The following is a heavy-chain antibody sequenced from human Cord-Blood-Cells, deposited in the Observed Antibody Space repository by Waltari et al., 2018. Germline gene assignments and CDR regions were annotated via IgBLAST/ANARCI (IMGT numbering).Heavy chain of an antibody. CDR2: FEPEGGET. V-gene: IGHV1-24*01. Sequence: QVQLVQSGAEVKKPGASVKVSCTVSGYTLTELSMHWVRQAPGKGLEWMGGFEPEGGETSYARRFQGRVTMTEDTATDTAYVELGSLRSEDTAVYYCATDRERYSYGYPYYVDYWGQGALVTVSS. D-gene: IGHD5-18*01. CDR3: ATDRERYSYGYPYYVDY. J-gene: IGHJ4*02. CDR1: GYTLTELS.